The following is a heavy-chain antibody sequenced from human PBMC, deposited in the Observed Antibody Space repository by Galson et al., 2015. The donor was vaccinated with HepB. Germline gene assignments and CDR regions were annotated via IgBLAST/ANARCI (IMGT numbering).Heavy chain of an antibody. J-gene: IGHJ4*02. Sequence: SLRLSCAASGFTFSSYAMHWVRQAPGKGLEWVAVISYDGSNKYYADSVKGRFTISRDNSKNTLYLQMNSLRAEDTAVYYCARAPMVAARGFDYWGQGTLVTVSS. CDR3: ARAPMVAARGFDY. D-gene: IGHD6-6*01. V-gene: IGHV3-30-3*01. CDR2: ISYDGSNK. CDR1: GFTFSSYA.